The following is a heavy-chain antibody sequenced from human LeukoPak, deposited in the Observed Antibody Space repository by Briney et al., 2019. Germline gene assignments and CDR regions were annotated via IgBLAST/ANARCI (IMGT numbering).Heavy chain of an antibody. CDR3: ARDSRSWFDP. CDR2: IYYSGST. J-gene: IGHJ5*02. CDR1: GGSFSGYY. Sequence: SETLSLTCAVYGGSFSGYYWIWVRQPPGKGLEWIGYIYYSGSTNYNPSLKSRVTISVDTSKNQFSLKLSSVTAADTAVYYCARDSRSWFDPWGQGTLVTVSS. V-gene: IGHV4-59*01.